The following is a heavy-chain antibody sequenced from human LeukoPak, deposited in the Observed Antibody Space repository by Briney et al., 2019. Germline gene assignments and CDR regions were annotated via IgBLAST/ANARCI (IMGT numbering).Heavy chain of an antibody. CDR2: IIPILGIA. CDR1: GGTFSSYA. Sequence: EASVNVSCKASGGTFSSYAISWVRQAPGQGLEWMGRIIPILGIANYAQKFQGRVTITADKSTSTAYMELSSLRSEDTAVYYCARVMSGYDYFDYWGQGTLVTVSS. CDR3: ARVMSGYDYFDY. V-gene: IGHV1-69*04. J-gene: IGHJ4*02. D-gene: IGHD5-12*01.